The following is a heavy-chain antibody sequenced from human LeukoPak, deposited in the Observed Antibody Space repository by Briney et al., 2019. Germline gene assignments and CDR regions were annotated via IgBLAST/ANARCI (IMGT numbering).Heavy chain of an antibody. D-gene: IGHD5-24*01. V-gene: IGHV3-66*01. Sequence: GGSLRLSCAASGFTVSSNYMNWVRQAPEKGLEWVSVIYSGGSTYYADSVKGRFTISRDNSKNTLYLQMNSLRAEDTAVYYCAKSGYNRFDYWGQGTLVTVSS. J-gene: IGHJ4*02. CDR1: GFTVSSNY. CDR3: AKSGYNRFDY. CDR2: IYSGGST.